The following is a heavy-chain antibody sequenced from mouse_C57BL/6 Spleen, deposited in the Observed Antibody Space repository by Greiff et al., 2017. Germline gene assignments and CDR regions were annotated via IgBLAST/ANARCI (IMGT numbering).Heavy chain of an antibody. CDR1: GYTFTSYW. Sequence: VQLQQPGAELVKPGASVKLSCKASGYTFTSYWMQWVKQRPGQGLEWIGEIDPSDSYTNYNQKFKGKATLTVDTFSSTAYMQLSSLTSEDSAVYYCARGAGTGENFDYWGQGTTLTVSS. CDR3: ARGAGTGENFDY. CDR2: IDPSDSYT. J-gene: IGHJ2*01. V-gene: IGHV1-50*01. D-gene: IGHD4-1*01.